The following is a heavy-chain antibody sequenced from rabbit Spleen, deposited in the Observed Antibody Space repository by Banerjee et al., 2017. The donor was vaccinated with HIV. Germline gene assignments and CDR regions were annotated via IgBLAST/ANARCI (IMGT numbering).Heavy chain of an antibody. J-gene: IGHJ6*01. V-gene: IGHV1S40*01. CDR2: THTAAGST. D-gene: IGHD1-1*01. CDR3: ARDTSSSFSSYGMDL. CDR1: GFTLSSYW. Sequence: QSLEESGGDLVKPGASLTVTCTASGFTLSSYWMCWVRQAPGKGLEWVGCTHTAAGSTYYANWAKGRFTISRTSSTTVTLQMPSLTAADTATYFCARDTSSSFSSYGMDLWGPGDPGHRL.